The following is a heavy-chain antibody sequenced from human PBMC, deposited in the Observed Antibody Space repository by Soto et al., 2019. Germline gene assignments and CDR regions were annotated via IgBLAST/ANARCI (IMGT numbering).Heavy chain of an antibody. CDR3: ARGYIVVVPAAIEWFDP. D-gene: IGHD2-2*01. CDR2: IYSSGST. V-gene: IGHV4-39*07. CDR1: GGSSSSTSYY. Sequence: SETLSLTCTVSGGSSSSTSYYWGWIRQPPGKGLEWIGSIYSSGSTNYNPSLKSRVTISVDTSKNQFSLKLSSVTAADTAVYYCARGYIVVVPAAIEWFDPWGQGTLVTVSS. J-gene: IGHJ5*02.